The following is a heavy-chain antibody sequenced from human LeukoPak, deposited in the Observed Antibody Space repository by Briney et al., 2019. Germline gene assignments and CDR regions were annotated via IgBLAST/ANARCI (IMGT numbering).Heavy chain of an antibody. Sequence: SETLSLTCTVSGGSISSYYWTWIRQPPGKGLGLEWIGYIYYSGGTNYNPSPKSRVTISIDTSKNQVSLKLSSVTAADTAVYYCARLWDSSSSLDYWGQGTLVTVSS. J-gene: IGHJ4*02. D-gene: IGHD6-6*01. CDR3: ARLWDSSSSLDY. V-gene: IGHV4-59*08. CDR1: GGSISSYY. CDR2: IYYSGGT.